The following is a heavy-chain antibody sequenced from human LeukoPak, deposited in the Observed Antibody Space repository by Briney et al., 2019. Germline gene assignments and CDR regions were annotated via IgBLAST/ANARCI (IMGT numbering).Heavy chain of an antibody. D-gene: IGHD5-18*01. J-gene: IGHJ4*02. CDR1: GGSISSYY. Sequence: PSETLSLTCTVSGGSISSYYWSLIRQPAGKGLEWIGRIYTSGSTNYNPSLKSRVTMSVDTSKNQFSLKLSSVTAADTAVYYCAREDVDTAMVYFDYWGQGTLVTVSS. CDR3: AREDVDTAMVYFDY. V-gene: IGHV4-4*07. CDR2: IYTSGST.